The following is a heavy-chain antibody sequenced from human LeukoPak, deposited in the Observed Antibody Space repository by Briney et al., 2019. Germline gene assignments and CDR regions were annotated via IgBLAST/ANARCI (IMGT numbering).Heavy chain of an antibody. CDR3: ATALYNWKYFDY. D-gene: IGHD1-20*01. CDR2: IYYSGNT. V-gene: IGHV4-39*01. Sequence: PSETLSLTCTVSGGSISSGTYYWGWIRQPPGKGLEWIGYIYYSGNTYYNPSLKSRVTISLDTSKNQFSLRLTSVTAADTAVYYCATALYNWKYFDYWGQGTLVTVSS. CDR1: GGSISSGTYY. J-gene: IGHJ4*02.